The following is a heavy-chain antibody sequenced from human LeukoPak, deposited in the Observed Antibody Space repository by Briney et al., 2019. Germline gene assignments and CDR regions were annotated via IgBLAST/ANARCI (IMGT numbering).Heavy chain of an antibody. V-gene: IGHV3-30*18. CDR3: AKDYRSSGWYDWTFDY. D-gene: IGHD6-19*01. CDR2: ISYDGSNK. J-gene: IGHJ4*02. Sequence: GGSLRLSCAASGFTFSSYGMHWVRQAPGKGLEWVAVISYDGSNKYYADSVKGRFTISRDNSKNTLYLQMNSLRAEDTAVYYCAKDYRSSGWYDWTFDYWGQGTLVTVSS. CDR1: GFTFSSYG.